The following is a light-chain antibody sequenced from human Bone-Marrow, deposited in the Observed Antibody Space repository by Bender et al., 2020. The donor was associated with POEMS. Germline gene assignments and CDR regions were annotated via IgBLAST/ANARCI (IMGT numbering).Light chain of an antibody. CDR1: SSDVGGYNF. CDR2: EVT. V-gene: IGLV2-14*02. Sequence: QSDLTQPVSVSGSPGQSITISCTGTSSDVGGYNFVSWYQQHPGGAPKVILYEVTQRPSGVSNRFSGSKSGTSASLAISGFQSEDEADYYCAAWDDSLNAWVFGGGTKLTVL. J-gene: IGLJ3*02. CDR3: AAWDDSLNAWV.